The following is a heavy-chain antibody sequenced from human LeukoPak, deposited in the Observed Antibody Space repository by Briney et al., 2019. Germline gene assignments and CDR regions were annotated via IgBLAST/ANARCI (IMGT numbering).Heavy chain of an antibody. J-gene: IGHJ3*02. Sequence: AAVKVSCKASGYTFNSYFMSGVLQAPGRGVAGMGWISAYNCNTTYAQKIQRRTLTTTATSTSTAYMELRSLRSDDMAVYYCARKRRIPKVRGDDAFDIWGQGTMVTVSS. CDR2: ISAYNCNT. D-gene: IGHD3-10*01. CDR3: ARKRRIPKVRGDDAFDI. V-gene: IGHV1-18*03. CDR1: GYTFNSYF.